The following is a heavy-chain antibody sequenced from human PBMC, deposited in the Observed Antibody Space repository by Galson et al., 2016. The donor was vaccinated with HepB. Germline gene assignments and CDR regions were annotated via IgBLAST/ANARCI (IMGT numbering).Heavy chain of an antibody. V-gene: IGHV3-53*01. CDR2: IYSGGRT. D-gene: IGHD5-24*01. CDR3: AGRWKEMATITDAFDI. Sequence: SLRLSCAASGFTVSSNYMSWVRQAPGKGLEWVSLIYSGGRTYYADSVKGRFTISRDNSKNTVYLQMNTLRAEDTAVYYCAGRWKEMATITDAFDIWGQGKMVTVSS. CDR1: GFTVSSNY. J-gene: IGHJ3*02.